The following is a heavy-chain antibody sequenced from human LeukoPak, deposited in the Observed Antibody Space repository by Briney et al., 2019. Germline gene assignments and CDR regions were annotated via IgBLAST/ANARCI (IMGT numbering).Heavy chain of an antibody. Sequence: SETLSLTCTVSGGSISSYYWSWIRQPPGKGLEWIGYIYYSGSTNYNPSLKSRVTISVDTSKNQFSLKLKSVTAADTAVYYCARGGYSYGRIFDYWGQGTLVTVSS. J-gene: IGHJ4*02. D-gene: IGHD5-18*01. V-gene: IGHV4-59*08. CDR3: ARGGYSYGRIFDY. CDR2: IYYSGST. CDR1: GGSISSYY.